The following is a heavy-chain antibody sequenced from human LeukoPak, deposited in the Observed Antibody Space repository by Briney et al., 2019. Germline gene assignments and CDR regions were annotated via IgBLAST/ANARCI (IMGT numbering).Heavy chain of an antibody. CDR3: ARGLGIFGVSWFDP. V-gene: IGHV4-34*01. CDR1: GGSFSGYF. J-gene: IGHJ5*02. CDR2: INHSGST. D-gene: IGHD3-3*01. Sequence: SETLSLTCAVYGGSFSGYFWSWIRQPPGKGLEWIGEINHSGSTNYNPSLKSRVTISVDTSKNQFSLKLSSMTAADTAVYYCARGLGIFGVSWFDPWGQETLVTVSS.